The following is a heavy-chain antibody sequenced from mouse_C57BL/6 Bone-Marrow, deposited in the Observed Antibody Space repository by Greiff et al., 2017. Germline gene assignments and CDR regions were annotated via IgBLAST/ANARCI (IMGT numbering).Heavy chain of an antibody. Sequence: VQLKESGAELVRPGSSVKMSCKTSGYTFTSYGINWVKQRPGQGLEWIGYIYLGNGYTEYNEKFKGKATLTSDTSSSTAYMQLSSLTSEDSAIYFCAREGLGPMDYWGQGTSVTVSS. CDR1: GYTFTSYG. V-gene: IGHV1-58*01. CDR3: AREGLGPMDY. J-gene: IGHJ4*01. D-gene: IGHD3-1*01. CDR2: IYLGNGYT.